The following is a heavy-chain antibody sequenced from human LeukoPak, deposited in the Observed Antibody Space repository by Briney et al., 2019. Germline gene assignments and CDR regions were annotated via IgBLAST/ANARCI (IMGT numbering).Heavy chain of an antibody. Sequence: SETLSLTCAVYGGSFSGYYWSWIRQPPGKGLEWIGEINHSGSTNYNPSLKSRVTISVDTSKNQFSLKLSSVTAADTAVYYCARYLPRDWFDPWAREPWSPSPQ. CDR1: GGSFSGYY. V-gene: IGHV4-34*01. D-gene: IGHD2-2*01. CDR2: INHSGST. CDR3: ARYLPRDWFDP. J-gene: IGHJ5*02.